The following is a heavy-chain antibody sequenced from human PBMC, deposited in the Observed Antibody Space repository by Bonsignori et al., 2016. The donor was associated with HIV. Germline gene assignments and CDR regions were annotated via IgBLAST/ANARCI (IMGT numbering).Heavy chain of an antibody. D-gene: IGHD6-19*01. CDR2: IYPGDSDI. J-gene: IGHJ4*02. Sequence: EVQLVQSGAEMKKPGESLKISCKGSGYSFTNYWIGWVRQMPGKGMEWMGIIYPGDSDIKYSPSFQGQVTFSADKSISTAYLQWSSLKASDTAIYYCARQGGMVPVAPEYWGQGTLVTV. CDR3: ARQGGMVPVAPEY. CDR1: GYSFTNYW. V-gene: IGHV5-51*01.